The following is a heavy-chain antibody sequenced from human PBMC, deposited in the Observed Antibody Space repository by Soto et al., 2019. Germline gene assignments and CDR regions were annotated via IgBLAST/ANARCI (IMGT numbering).Heavy chain of an antibody. Sequence: EVQLVESGGDLVQPGGSLRLSCVASGFTFNTYWMSWVRQAPGKGLEWVANIKEDGSDKYYVDSVKGRFTISRDNAKNLLYLQMNRLGDGDTAMYYCARFTRGSSGDYWGQGTLVTVSS. CDR3: ARFTRGSSGDY. V-gene: IGHV3-7*01. CDR2: IKEDGSDK. D-gene: IGHD6-25*01. CDR1: GFTFNTYW. J-gene: IGHJ4*02.